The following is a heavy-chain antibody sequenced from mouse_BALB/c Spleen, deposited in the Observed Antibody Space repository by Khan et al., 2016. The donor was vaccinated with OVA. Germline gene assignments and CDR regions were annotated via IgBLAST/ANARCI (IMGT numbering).Heavy chain of an antibody. J-gene: IGHJ3*01. V-gene: IGHV1S135*01. CDR1: GYSFTSYY. Sequence: MQLEESGPELMKPGASVKISCKASGYSFTSYYIHWVIQSPGKSLEWIGYIDPFSGDTTYNQKFKGRATLTVDKSSSTAYIHLSNLTSEDSAVYYCTRHGYVAWFTYWGQGTLVTVSA. D-gene: IGHD2-2*01. CDR2: IDPFSGDT. CDR3: TRHGYVAWFTY.